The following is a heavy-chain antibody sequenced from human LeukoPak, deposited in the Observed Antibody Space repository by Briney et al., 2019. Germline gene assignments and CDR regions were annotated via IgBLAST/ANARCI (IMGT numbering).Heavy chain of an antibody. CDR2: IWCDGSNK. Sequence: GGSLRLSCAASGFTFSRYGMHWVRQAPGKGLEWVAVIWCDGSNKYYADSVKGRFTISRDNSNHTLYLQVNSLRAEDTAVYYCARPVGSGSSPTTYFDYWGQGTLVTVSS. J-gene: IGHJ4*02. V-gene: IGHV3-33*01. CDR3: ARPVGSGSSPTTYFDY. CDR1: GFTFSRYG. D-gene: IGHD3-10*01.